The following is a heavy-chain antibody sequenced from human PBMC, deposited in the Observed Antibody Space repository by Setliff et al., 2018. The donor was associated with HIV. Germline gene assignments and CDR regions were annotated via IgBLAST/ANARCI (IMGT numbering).Heavy chain of an antibody. CDR3: AKTTGSVLGTYYFDS. CDR1: GFTFDDYA. J-gene: IGHJ4*02. Sequence: PGESLTISCAASGFTFDDYAMYWVRQAPGKALEWVSLINWNGGRTFYSDSVKGRFTISRDNSENFLYLQMHSLRLDDTAIYYCAKTTGSVLGTYYFDSWGQGTRVTVSS. D-gene: IGHD3-16*01. V-gene: IGHV3-43D*03. CDR2: INWNGGRT.